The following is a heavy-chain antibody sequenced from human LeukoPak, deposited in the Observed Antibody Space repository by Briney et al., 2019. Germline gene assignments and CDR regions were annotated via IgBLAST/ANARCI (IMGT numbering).Heavy chain of an antibody. Sequence: ASVKVSCKASGYTFTSYAISWVRQAPGQGLEWMGWISAYNGNTNYAQNLQGRVTMTTDTSTTTAYMELRSLRSDDTAVYYCAIDIVVQRYYDSSGYSADYWGQGTLVTVSS. V-gene: IGHV1-18*01. CDR1: GYTFTSYA. J-gene: IGHJ4*02. CDR3: AIDIVVQRYYDSSGYSADY. CDR2: ISAYNGNT. D-gene: IGHD3-22*01.